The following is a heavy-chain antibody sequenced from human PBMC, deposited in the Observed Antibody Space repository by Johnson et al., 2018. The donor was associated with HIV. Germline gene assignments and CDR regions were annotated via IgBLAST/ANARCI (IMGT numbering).Heavy chain of an antibody. CDR1: GFTFSSYD. CDR2: IRYDGTNK. V-gene: IGHV3-33*01. Sequence: QVQLVESGGGVVQPGRSLRLSCATSGFTFSSYDMHWVRQAPGKGLEWVAFIRYDGTNKHFADSVKGRFTISRDNSKNTLYLQMNSLRAEDTAVYFCARDRRYDDSSGWAFDIWGQETMVTVSS. J-gene: IGHJ3*02. D-gene: IGHD3-22*01. CDR3: ARDRRYDDSSGWAFDI.